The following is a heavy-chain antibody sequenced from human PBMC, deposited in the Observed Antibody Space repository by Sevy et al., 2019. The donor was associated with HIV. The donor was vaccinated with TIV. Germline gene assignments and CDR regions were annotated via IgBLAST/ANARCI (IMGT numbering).Heavy chain of an antibody. Sequence: GGSLRLSCAASGFTFSIYYMTWARQAPGKGLEWVANIKSDGSDKYYVDSVKGRFTISRDNAKNLLYLQMNSLTAEDTAVYYGARYGGYIDHWGHGTLVTVSS. CDR1: GFTFSIYY. J-gene: IGHJ4*01. CDR3: ARYGGYIDH. D-gene: IGHD2-15*01. CDR2: IKSDGSDK. V-gene: IGHV3-7*01.